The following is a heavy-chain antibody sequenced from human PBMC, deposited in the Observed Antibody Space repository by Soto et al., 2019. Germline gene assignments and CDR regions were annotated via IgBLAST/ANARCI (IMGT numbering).Heavy chain of an antibody. Sequence: GASVKVSCKASGGTFSSYTISWVRQAPGQGLEWMGRIIPILGIANYAQKFQGRVTITADKSTSTAYMELSSLRSEDTAVYYCARLDYDILTGYPGYFDYWGQGTLVTVSS. J-gene: IGHJ4*02. D-gene: IGHD3-9*01. CDR1: GGTFSSYT. CDR3: ARLDYDILTGYPGYFDY. V-gene: IGHV1-69*02. CDR2: IIPILGIA.